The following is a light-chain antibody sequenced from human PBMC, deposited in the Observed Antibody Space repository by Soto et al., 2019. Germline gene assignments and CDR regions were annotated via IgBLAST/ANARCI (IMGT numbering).Light chain of an antibody. Sequence: QPVLTQPSSASASLGSSVKLTCTLSSGHSSYIIAWHQQQPGKAPRYLMKLEGSGSYNKGSGVPDRFSGSSSGADRYLTISNLQSEDEADYYCETWDSNIVVFGGGTKLTVL. CDR2: LEGSGSY. J-gene: IGLJ2*01. CDR3: ETWDSNIVV. CDR1: SGHSSYI. V-gene: IGLV4-60*03.